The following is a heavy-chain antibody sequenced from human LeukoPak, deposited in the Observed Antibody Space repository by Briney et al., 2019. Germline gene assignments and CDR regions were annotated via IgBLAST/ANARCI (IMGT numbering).Heavy chain of an antibody. CDR2: INHSGST. CDR3: AREETYYYDINWFDP. V-gene: IGHV4-34*01. D-gene: IGHD3-22*01. J-gene: IGHJ5*02. CDR1: GGSFSGYY. Sequence: PSETLSLTCAVYGGSFSGYYWSWIRQPPGKGLEWIGEINHSGSTNYNPVLKSRVTISVNTSKNQFSLKLSSVTAADTAVYYCAREETYYYDINWFDPWGQGTLVTVSS.